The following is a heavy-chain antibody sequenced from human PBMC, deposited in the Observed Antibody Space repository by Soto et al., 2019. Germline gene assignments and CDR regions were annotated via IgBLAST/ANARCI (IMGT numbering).Heavy chain of an antibody. CDR3: AKDPVNLEQWLGQYYFDY. CDR1: GFTFSSYA. V-gene: IGHV3-23*01. J-gene: IGHJ4*02. D-gene: IGHD6-19*01. CDR2: ISGSGGST. Sequence: GGSLRLSCAASGFTFSSYAMSWVRQAPGKGLEWVSAISGSGGSTYYADSVKGRFTISRDNSKNTLYLQMNSLGAEDTAVYYCAKDPVNLEQWLGQYYFDYWGQGTLVTVSS.